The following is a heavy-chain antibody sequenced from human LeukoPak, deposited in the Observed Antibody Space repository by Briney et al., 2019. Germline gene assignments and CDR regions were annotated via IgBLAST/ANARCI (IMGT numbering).Heavy chain of an antibody. J-gene: IGHJ5*02. CDR2: INPNSGGT. D-gene: IGHD1-26*01. Sequence: ASVKVSCKASGYTFTGYYMHWVRQAPGQGLEWMGWINPNSGGTNYAQKFQGRVTMTRDMSISTAYMELSRLRSDDTAVYYCAKGGIVGAMGNWFDPWGQGTLVTVSS. V-gene: IGHV1-2*02. CDR1: GYTFTGYY. CDR3: AKGGIVGAMGNWFDP.